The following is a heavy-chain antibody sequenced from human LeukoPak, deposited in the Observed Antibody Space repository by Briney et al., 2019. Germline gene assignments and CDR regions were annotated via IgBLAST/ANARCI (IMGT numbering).Heavy chain of an antibody. CDR3: ARRNYYDFWSGSANWFDP. Sequence: SETLSLTCTVSGGSISSYYWSWIRQPPGKGLEWIGYIYTSGSTNYNPSLKSRVTISVDTSKNQFSLKLSSVTAADTAVYYCARRNYYDFWSGSANWFDPWGQGTLVTVSS. CDR1: GGSISSYY. D-gene: IGHD3-3*01. V-gene: IGHV4-4*09. CDR2: IYTSGST. J-gene: IGHJ5*02.